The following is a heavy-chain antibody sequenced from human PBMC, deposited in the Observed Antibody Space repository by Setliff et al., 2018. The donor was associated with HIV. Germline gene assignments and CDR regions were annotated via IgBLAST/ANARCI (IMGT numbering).Heavy chain of an antibody. CDR1: GGTFSTYT. D-gene: IGHD2-15*01. CDR2: IISMFGTG. Sequence: SVKVSCKASGGTFSTYTVNWVRQAPGRGLEWMGGIISMFGTGNYAQRFQDRVTITADESTSTAYMELTSLRSEDTAVYYCVRSLRDCSGGGCSSDWVYDAFDIWGKGTRVTVSS. V-gene: IGHV1-69*13. J-gene: IGHJ3*02. CDR3: VRSLRDCSGGGCSSDWVYDAFDI.